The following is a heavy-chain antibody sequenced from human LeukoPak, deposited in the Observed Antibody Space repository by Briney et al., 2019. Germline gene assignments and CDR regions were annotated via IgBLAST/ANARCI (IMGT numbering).Heavy chain of an antibody. CDR2: ISGSGGST. V-gene: IGHV3-23*01. D-gene: IGHD3-3*01. J-gene: IGHJ5*02. Sequence: GGSLRLSCAASGFTFSSYAMSWVRQAPGKGLEWVSAISGSGGSTYYADSVKGRFTISRDNSKNTLYLQMNSLRAEDTAVYYCAKDTYTIFGVVNNWFDPWGQGTLVTVSS. CDR1: GFTFSSYA. CDR3: AKDTYTIFGVVNNWFDP.